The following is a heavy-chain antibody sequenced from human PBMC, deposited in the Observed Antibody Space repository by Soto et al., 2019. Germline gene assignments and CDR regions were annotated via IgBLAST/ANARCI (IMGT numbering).Heavy chain of an antibody. J-gene: IGHJ4*02. Sequence: GGSLRLSCAASWFTFSSYIMNCVRQAPGKGLEWFSSINTNSDYVYYTDSLKGRFTISRDNAMHSLYMQINSLRAEDTAVYYCARGTADYYDSTGYFEYWGPGALVTVSS. V-gene: IGHV3-21*01. CDR2: INTNSDYV. CDR3: ARGTADYYDSTGYFEY. CDR1: WFTFSSYI. D-gene: IGHD3-22*01.